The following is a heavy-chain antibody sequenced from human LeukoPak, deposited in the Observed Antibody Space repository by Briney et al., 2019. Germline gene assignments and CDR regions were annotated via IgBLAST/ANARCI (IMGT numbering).Heavy chain of an antibody. J-gene: IGHJ3*02. CDR1: GGSISSYY. V-gene: IGHV4-59*08. D-gene: IGHD3-22*01. Sequence: PSETLSLTCTVSGGSISSYYWSWIRQPPGKGLEWIGYIYYSGSTSYNPSLKSRVTISVDTSKNQFSLKLSSVTAADTAVYYCARHMDYYDSSGFYFDIWGQGTMVTVSS. CDR2: IYYSGST. CDR3: ARHMDYYDSSGFYFDI.